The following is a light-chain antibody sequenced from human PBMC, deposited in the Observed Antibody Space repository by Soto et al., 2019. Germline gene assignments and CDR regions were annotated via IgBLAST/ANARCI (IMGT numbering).Light chain of an antibody. CDR3: QQFNSYRYT. CDR2: DAS. J-gene: IGKJ2*01. CDR1: QGISSA. Sequence: AIQLTQSPSSLSASVGDRVTITCQASQGISSALAWYQQKPGKAPKLLIYDASSLESGVPSRFSGGGSVTDFTLTISSLQPEDFATYYCQQFNSYRYTFGQGTKLEIK. V-gene: IGKV1-13*02.